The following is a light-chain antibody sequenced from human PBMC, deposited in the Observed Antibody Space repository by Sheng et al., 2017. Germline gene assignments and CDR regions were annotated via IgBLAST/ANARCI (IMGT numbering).Light chain of an antibody. J-gene: IGKJ5*01. CDR2: GAS. Sequence: EIVLTQSPGTLSLSPGEGATLSCRASQTVNGNYLAWFQQKPGQAPRLLIYGASSRATGIPDTFRGSGSGTEFTLTISRMEPEDFALYYCQQYGSTPITFGQGTRLEIK. CDR3: QQYGSTPIT. CDR1: QTVNGNY. V-gene: IGKV3-20*01.